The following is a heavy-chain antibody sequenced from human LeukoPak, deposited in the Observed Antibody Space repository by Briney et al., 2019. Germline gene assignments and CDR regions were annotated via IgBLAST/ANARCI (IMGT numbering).Heavy chain of an antibody. CDR1: GFTFSSYS. J-gene: IGHJ4*02. Sequence: GGSLRLSCAASGFTFSSYSMNWVRQAPGKGLEWVSYISSSSSTIYYADSVNGRFTISRDNAKNSLYLQMNSLRAEDTAVYYCASRGTKVYWGQGTLVTVSS. D-gene: IGHD3-10*01. CDR2: ISSSSSTI. V-gene: IGHV3-48*01. CDR3: ASRGTKVY.